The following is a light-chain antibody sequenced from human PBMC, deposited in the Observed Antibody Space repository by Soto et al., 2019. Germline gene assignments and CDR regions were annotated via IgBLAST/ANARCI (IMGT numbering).Light chain of an antibody. CDR2: EVS. J-gene: IGLJ3*02. V-gene: IGLV2-14*01. CDR3: SSYTSSSTRV. Sequence: QSALTQPASVSGSPGQSITISCTGTSSDVGGYNYVSWYQQHPGKAPKLTIYEVSNRPSGVSNRFSGSKSGNTASLTISGLQAADEADYYCSSYTSSSTRVFGGGTKLTVL. CDR1: SSDVGGYNY.